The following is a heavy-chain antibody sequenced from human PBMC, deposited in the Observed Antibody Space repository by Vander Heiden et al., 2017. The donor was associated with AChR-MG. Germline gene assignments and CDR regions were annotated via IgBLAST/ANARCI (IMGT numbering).Heavy chain of an antibody. J-gene: IGHJ4*02. CDR2: ISAYNGNT. CDR3: ARGLQPDYYDSSGYKAIGY. Sequence: QVQLVQSGAEVKKPGASVTVSCKASGYTFTSSGISWVRQAPGQGLEWMGWISAYNGNTNYAQKLQGRVTMTTDTSTSTAYMELRSLRSDDTAVYYCARGLQPDYYDSSGYKAIGYWGQGTLGTVSS. D-gene: IGHD3-22*01. CDR1: GYTFTSSG. V-gene: IGHV1-18*01.